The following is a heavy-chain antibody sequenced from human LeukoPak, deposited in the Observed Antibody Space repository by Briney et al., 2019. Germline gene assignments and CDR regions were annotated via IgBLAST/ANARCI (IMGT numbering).Heavy chain of an antibody. CDR2: IKQDGSEK. CDR1: GFTFSTYW. V-gene: IGHV3-7*01. D-gene: IGHD6-13*01. J-gene: IGHJ4*02. Sequence: GGSLRLSCAASGFTFSTYWMTWVRQAPGKGLEWVANIKQDGSEKYYVDSVKGRFTISRDNAKNSLYLQMNSLRAEDTAVYYCARDKGGGSWYQGFDYWGQGTLVTVSS. CDR3: ARDKGGGSWYQGFDY.